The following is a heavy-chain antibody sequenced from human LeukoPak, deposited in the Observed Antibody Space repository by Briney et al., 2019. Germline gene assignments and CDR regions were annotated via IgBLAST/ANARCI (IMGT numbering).Heavy chain of an antibody. D-gene: IGHD5-12*01. J-gene: IGHJ6*03. CDR1: GGTFSSYA. Sequence: GASVTVSCKASGGTFSSYAISWVRQAPGQGLEWMGGIIPIFGTANYAQKSQGRVTITTDESTSTAYMELSSLRSEDTAVYYCARDTEVIVATTRTPYYMDVWGKGTTVTVSS. CDR3: ARDTEVIVATTRTPYYMDV. V-gene: IGHV1-69*05. CDR2: IIPIFGTA.